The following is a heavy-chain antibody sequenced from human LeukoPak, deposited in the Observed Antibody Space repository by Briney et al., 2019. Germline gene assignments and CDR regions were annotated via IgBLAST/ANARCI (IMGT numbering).Heavy chain of an antibody. CDR2: ISSSSSTI. CDR1: GFTFSSYS. J-gene: IGHJ6*02. CDR3: ARAYSSGWPHYYYYGMDV. Sequence: GRSLRLSCAASGFTFSSYSMNWVRQAPGKGLEWVSYISSSSSTIYYADSVKGRSTISRDNAKNSLYLQMNSLRAEDTAVYYCARAYSSGWPHYYYYGMDVWGQGTTVTVSS. V-gene: IGHV3-48*04. D-gene: IGHD6-19*01.